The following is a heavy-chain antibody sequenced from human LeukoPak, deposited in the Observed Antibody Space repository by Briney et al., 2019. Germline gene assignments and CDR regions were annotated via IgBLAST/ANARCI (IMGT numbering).Heavy chain of an antibody. V-gene: IGHV3-7*04. D-gene: IGHD3-10*01. Sequence: GGSLRLSCAASGFTFSSYWMSWVRQAPGKGLEWVANIKQDGSEKYYVDSVKGRFTISIDNAENSLYLQMNSLRAEDTAVYYCARPYYYGWASYKSPFDYWGQGTLVTVSS. CDR1: GFTFSSYW. CDR3: ARPYYYGWASYKSPFDY. J-gene: IGHJ4*02. CDR2: IKQDGSEK.